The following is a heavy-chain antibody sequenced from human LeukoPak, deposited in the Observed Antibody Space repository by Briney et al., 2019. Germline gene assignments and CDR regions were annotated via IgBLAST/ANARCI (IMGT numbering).Heavy chain of an antibody. J-gene: IGHJ6*03. CDR1: GFTFSGSP. CDR3: TSWGGIAVGYYMDV. V-gene: IGHV3-73*01. Sequence: GGSLRLSCAASGFTFSGSPMHWVRQASGIGLEWVGRIRSKANGYATAYAASVRGRFTISRDDSKNTAYLQMNSLKTEDTAVYYCTSWGGIAVGYYMDVWGKGTTVTVSS. D-gene: IGHD6-19*01. CDR2: IRSKANGYAT.